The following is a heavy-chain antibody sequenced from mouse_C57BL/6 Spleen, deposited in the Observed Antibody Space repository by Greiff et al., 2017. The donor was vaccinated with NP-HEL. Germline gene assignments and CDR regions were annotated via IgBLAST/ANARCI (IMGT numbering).Heavy chain of an antibody. D-gene: IGHD1-1*01. J-gene: IGHJ2*01. CDR1: GYTFTDYY. Sequence: VHVKQSGPELVKPGASVKISCKASGYTFTDYYMNWVKQSHGKSLEWIGDINPNNGGTSYNQKFKGKATLTVDKSSSTAYMELRSLTSEDSAVYYCARWTTVVRDYFDYWGQGTTLTVSS. V-gene: IGHV1-26*01. CDR2: INPNNGGT. CDR3: ARWTTVVRDYFDY.